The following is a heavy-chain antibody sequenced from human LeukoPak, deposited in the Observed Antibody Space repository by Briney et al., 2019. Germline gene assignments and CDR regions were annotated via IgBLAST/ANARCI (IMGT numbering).Heavy chain of an antibody. Sequence: SETLSLTCTVSGGSISSGGYYWSWIRQPPGKGLEWIGYIYHSGSTYYNPSLKSRVTISVDRSKNQFSLKLSSVTAADTAVYYCARGWVGHWFDPWGQGTLVTVSA. CDR2: IYHSGST. CDR3: ARGWVGHWFDP. V-gene: IGHV4-30-2*01. J-gene: IGHJ5*02. D-gene: IGHD1-26*01. CDR1: GGSISSGGYY.